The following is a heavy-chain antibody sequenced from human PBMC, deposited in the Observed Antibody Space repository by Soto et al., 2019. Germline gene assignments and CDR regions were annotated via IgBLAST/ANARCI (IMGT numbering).Heavy chain of an antibody. V-gene: IGHV2-5*02. CDR3: AHRLGYCSSTSCDSWFDS. CDR2: VYWDDDE. Sequence: QITLKESGPTLVRPTQTLTLTCTFSGFSLTTTGVGVGWVRQSPQKTLEWLALVYWDDDERYSPYLKNRLTITKDASKNQVIFTMTNMDPVDTGTYFCAHRLGYCSSTSCDSWFDSWGQGTLVTVS. CDR1: GFSLTTTGVG. J-gene: IGHJ5*01. D-gene: IGHD2-2*02.